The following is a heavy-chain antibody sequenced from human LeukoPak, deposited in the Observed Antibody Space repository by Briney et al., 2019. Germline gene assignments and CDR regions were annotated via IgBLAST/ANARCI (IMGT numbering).Heavy chain of an antibody. CDR3: ARDDYSSSWYGSYFDY. CDR1: GFTFSSYN. J-gene: IGHJ4*02. D-gene: IGHD6-13*01. Sequence: GGSLRLSCAASGFTFSSYNMKWVRQAPGKGLEWVSSISTSSSYIYYADSVKGRFTISRDNAKNSLYLQMNSLRAEDTALYYCARDDYSSSWYGSYFDYWGQGTLVTVSS. V-gene: IGHV3-21*04. CDR2: ISTSSSYI.